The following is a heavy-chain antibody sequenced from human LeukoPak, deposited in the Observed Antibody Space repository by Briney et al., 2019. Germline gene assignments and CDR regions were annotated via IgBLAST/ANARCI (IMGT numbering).Heavy chain of an antibody. J-gene: IGHJ4*02. D-gene: IGHD6-13*01. CDR1: GFTFSSYG. V-gene: IGHV3-30*18. CDR2: ISDDGSNK. CDR3: AKSSPGQQLVLGY. Sequence: PGRSLRLSCAASGFTFSSYGMHWVRQAPGKGLEWVAVISDDGSNKYYADSVKGRFTISRDNSKNTLYLQMNSLRAEDTAVYYCAKSSPGQQLVLGYWGQGTLVSVSS.